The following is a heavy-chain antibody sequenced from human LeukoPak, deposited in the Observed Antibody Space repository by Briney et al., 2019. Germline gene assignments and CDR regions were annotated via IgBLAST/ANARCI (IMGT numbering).Heavy chain of an antibody. J-gene: IGHJ6*03. CDR2: TSGRGDRT. V-gene: IGHV3-23*01. CDR3: AKDHLSLDYYCYMEV. Sequence: GGSLRLSCARSGFTFSSYGMTWVRQAPGKGLEWVSATSGRGDRTYYADSVKGRFTISRDNSKNTLYLQMNSLRAEDTAIYYCAKDHLSLDYYCYMEVWGKGTTVTISS. CDR1: GFTFSSYG.